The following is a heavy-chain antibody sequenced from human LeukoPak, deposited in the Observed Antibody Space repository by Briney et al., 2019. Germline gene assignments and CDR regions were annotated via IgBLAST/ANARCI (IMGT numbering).Heavy chain of an antibody. Sequence: GGSLRLSCAASGFTFSSYGMHWVRQAPGKGLEWVSVIYSGGSTYYADSVKGRFTISRDNSKNTLYLQMNSLRAEDTAVYYCAGLEMWAYSSGWPPIDYWGQGTLVTVSS. V-gene: IGHV3-53*01. J-gene: IGHJ4*02. CDR3: AGLEMWAYSSGWPPIDY. CDR2: IYSGGST. CDR1: GFTFSSYG. D-gene: IGHD6-19*01.